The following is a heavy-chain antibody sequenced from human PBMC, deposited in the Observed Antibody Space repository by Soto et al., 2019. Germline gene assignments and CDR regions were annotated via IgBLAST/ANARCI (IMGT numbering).Heavy chain of an antibody. CDR3: ARGLTMGQLPSHFDH. CDR2: VRSSGIT. Sequence: SETLSLTCTVSGGSVSNDNFYWSWIRQPPGKGLEWIGYVRSSGITNYNPSLKRRVTISVDTSRNQFSLRLSSVTAADTAVYYCARGLTMGQLPSHFDHWGQGTLVTVSS. CDR1: GGSVSNDNFY. D-gene: IGHD3-16*01. V-gene: IGHV4-61*01. J-gene: IGHJ5*02.